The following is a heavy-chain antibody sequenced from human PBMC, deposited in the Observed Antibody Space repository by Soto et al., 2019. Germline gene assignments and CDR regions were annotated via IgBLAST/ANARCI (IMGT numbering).Heavy chain of an antibody. CDR1: GYTFTSYG. V-gene: IGHV1-18*04. D-gene: IGHD6-19*01. J-gene: IGHJ6*02. CDR3: ARDRVAVADNYGMDV. CDR2: ISAYNGNT. Sequence: ASVKVSCKASGYTFTSYGISWVRQAPGQGLEWMGWISAYNGNTNYAQKLQGRVTMTTDTSTSTAYMELRSLRSDDTAVYYCARDRVAVADNYGMDVWGQGTTVTVSS.